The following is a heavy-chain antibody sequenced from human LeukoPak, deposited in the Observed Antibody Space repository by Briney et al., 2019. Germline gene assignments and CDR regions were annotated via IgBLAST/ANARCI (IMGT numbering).Heavy chain of an antibody. CDR1: GSDFSDFY. V-gene: IGHV1-2*02. D-gene: IGHD1-1*01. J-gene: IGHJ5*02. Sequence: ASVKVSCKASGSDFSDFYFNWVRQAPGRGLEWVGWIHPHSRATHYAQRFRGRVTMDASLTTAYMELNRLTSDDTAVYYCVTTTVTHTRDPWGQGTLVTVSS. CDR3: VTTTVTHTRDP. CDR2: IHPHSRAT.